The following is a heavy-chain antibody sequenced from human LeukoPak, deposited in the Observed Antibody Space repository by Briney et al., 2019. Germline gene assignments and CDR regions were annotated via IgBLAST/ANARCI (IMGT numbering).Heavy chain of an antibody. CDR1: GFTFSSYS. Sequence: GGSLRLSCAVSGFTFSSYSMNWVRQAPGKGPEWVSHISSGGNTKYFADSVRGRFTMSRDNAKNLLYLQMNSLRDEDTAVYYCARDTVNGPFVISLDLWGQGALVTVSS. V-gene: IGHV3-48*02. CDR3: ARDTVNGPFVISLDL. D-gene: IGHD2-8*01. J-gene: IGHJ5*02. CDR2: ISSGGNTK.